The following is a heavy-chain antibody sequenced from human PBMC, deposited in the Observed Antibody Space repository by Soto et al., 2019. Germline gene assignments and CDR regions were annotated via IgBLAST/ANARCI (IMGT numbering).Heavy chain of an antibody. CDR1: GFTFCRYW. Sequence: PGGSLRLSCAASGFTFCRYWMNWVRQAPGKGLEWVANIKQDGTEKNYVDSVKGRFTISRDNARNSLYLQMDSLRAEDTAVYLCARGAAPMITVMASFGIWGQRTMVTLAS. J-gene: IGHJ3*02. CDR2: IKQDGTEK. V-gene: IGHV3-7*01. D-gene: IGHD3-16*01. CDR3: ARGAAPMITVMASFGI.